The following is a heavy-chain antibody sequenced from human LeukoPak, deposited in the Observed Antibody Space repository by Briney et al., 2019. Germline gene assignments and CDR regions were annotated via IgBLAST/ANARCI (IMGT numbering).Heavy chain of an antibody. CDR2: INHSGST. CDR3: ARSERYFDWLLFLRRNGAFDI. D-gene: IGHD3-9*01. CDR1: GGSFSGYY. V-gene: IGHV4-34*01. J-gene: IGHJ3*02. Sequence: SETLSLTCAVYGGSFSGYYWSWIRQPPGKGLEWIGEINHSGSTNYNPSLKSRVTISVDTSKNQFSLKLSSVTAADTAVYYCARSERYFDWLLFLRRNGAFDIWGQGTMVTVSS.